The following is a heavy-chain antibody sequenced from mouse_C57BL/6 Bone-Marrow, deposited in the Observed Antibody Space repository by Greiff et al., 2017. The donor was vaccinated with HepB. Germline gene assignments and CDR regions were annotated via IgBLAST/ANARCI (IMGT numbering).Heavy chain of an antibody. CDR2: IHPNSGST. V-gene: IGHV1-64*01. CDR3: ASYYYGVARYWYFDV. D-gene: IGHD1-1*01. CDR1: GYTFTSYW. Sequence: QVQLQQPGAELVKPGASVKLSCKASGYTFTSYWMHWVKQRPGQGLEWIGMIHPNSGSTNYNEKFKSKATLTVDKSSRTAYMQLSSLTSEDSAVYYCASYYYGVARYWYFDVWGTGTTVTVSS. J-gene: IGHJ1*03.